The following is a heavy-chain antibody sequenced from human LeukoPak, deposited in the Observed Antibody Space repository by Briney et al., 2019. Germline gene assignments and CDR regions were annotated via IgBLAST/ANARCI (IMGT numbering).Heavy chain of an antibody. CDR1: GYTFTSYG. CDR2: ISAYNDNT. V-gene: IGHV1-18*01. J-gene: IGHJ4*02. CDR3: AGDPRGKWELLGD. Sequence: ASVKVSCKASGYTFTSYGFSWVRQAPGQGLEWMGWISAYNDNTNYARKLQGRVTMTTDTTTSTAYMELRSLRSDDTAVYYSAGDPRGKWELLGDWGQGTLVTVSS. D-gene: IGHD1-26*01.